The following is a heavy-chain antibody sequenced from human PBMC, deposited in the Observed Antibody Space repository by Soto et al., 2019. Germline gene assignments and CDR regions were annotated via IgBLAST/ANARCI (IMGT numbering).Heavy chain of an antibody. D-gene: IGHD2-2*02. CDR3: ARSLTEGYCTITGCYTRPLYGIDV. J-gene: IGHJ6*02. V-gene: IGHV1-2*02. Sequence: ASVKVSCKSSGYTFSGYYIHWLRQAPGQGLEWMGWINPNSGGTNYAQKFQGRVTVTRDTPTSTAYMELSRLTSDDTAVYYCARSLTEGYCTITGCYTRPLYGIDVWGQGPTVPVSS. CDR1: GYTFSGYY. CDR2: INPNSGGT.